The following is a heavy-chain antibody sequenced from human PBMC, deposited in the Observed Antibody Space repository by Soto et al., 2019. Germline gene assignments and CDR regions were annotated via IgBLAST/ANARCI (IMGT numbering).Heavy chain of an antibody. D-gene: IGHD1-26*01. V-gene: IGHV2-70*01. J-gene: IGHJ4*02. CDR2: IDWDDDK. Sequence: SGPTLGNATQTLTLTCTFSGFSLTTIGMCVSWIRQPPGKALEWLALIDWDDDKYYSTSLKARLTISKDTSKNQVVLTMTNMDPVDTATYYCARIRSGSYRGSFDYWGQGTLVTVSS. CDR1: GFSLTTIGMC. CDR3: ARIRSGSYRGSFDY.